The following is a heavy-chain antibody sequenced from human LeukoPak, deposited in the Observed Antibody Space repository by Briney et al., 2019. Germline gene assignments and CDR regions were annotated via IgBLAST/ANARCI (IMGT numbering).Heavy chain of an antibody. J-gene: IGHJ4*02. CDR2: ISGSGGST. D-gene: IGHD2-15*01. CDR1: GFTFSSYA. V-gene: IGHV3-23*01. CDR3: AKDPSIGIVVVVAASFDY. Sequence: PGGSLRLSCAASGFTFSSYAMSWDRQAPGKGLEWVSAISGSGGSTYYADSVKGRFTISRDNSKNTLYLQMNSLRAEDTAVYYCAKDPSIGIVVVVAASFDYWGQGTLVTVSS.